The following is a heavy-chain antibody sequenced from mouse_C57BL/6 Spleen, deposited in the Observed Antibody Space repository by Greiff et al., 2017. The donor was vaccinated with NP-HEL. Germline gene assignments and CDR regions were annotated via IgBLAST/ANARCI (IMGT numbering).Heavy chain of an antibody. CDR1: GYTFTDYN. CDR2: INPNNGGT. CDR3: ARDSYYYGSTFAY. V-gene: IGHV1-22*01. D-gene: IGHD1-1*01. Sequence: VQLQQSGPELVKPGASVKMSCKASGYTFTDYNMHWVKQSHGKSLEWIGYINPNNGGTSYNQKFKGKATLTVNKSSSTAYMELRSLTSEDSAVYYCARDSYYYGSTFAYWGQGTLVTVSA. J-gene: IGHJ3*01.